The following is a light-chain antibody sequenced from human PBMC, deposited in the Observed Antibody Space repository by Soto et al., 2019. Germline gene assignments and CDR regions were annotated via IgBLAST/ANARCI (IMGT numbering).Light chain of an antibody. CDR1: RNINNY. CDR2: VAS. J-gene: IGKJ2*01. V-gene: IGKV1-39*01. Sequence: DIQMTQSPSSLSASVGDTVTITCRASRNINNYLHWYQQKPGRAPQLLIYVASSLQSGVPARFSGSGSGTDLTFTISSLQPEDLATYYGQQGFSTPLTVGQGT. CDR3: QQGFSTPLT.